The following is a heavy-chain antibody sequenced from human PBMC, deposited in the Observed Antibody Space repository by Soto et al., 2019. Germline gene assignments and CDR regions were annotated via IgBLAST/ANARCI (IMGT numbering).Heavy chain of an antibody. V-gene: IGHV5-51*03. CDR3: AASYRTAMIFN. J-gene: IGHJ4*02. D-gene: IGHD5-18*01. CDR2: IYPGDSET. Sequence: EVQLVQSGAEVKKPGESLKISCTGSGYSFPSRWIAWVRQTPGKGLEWMGIIYPGDSETRYSPSFQGQVTISADKSISTAYRQWSSLKASDTAMYYGAASYRTAMIFNWGQGTLVTVSS. CDR1: GYSFPSRW.